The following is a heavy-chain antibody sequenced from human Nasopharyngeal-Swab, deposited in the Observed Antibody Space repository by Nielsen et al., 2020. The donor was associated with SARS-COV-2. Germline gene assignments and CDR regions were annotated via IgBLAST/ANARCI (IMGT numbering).Heavy chain of an antibody. J-gene: IGHJ6*02. CDR2: IKSKTDGGTT. CDR3: ARASIAAAGTRIYYYGMDV. D-gene: IGHD6-13*01. V-gene: IGHV3-15*01. Sequence: VRQAPGTGLAWVGRIKSKTDGGTTDYAAPVKGRFTISRDDSKNTLYLQMNSLRAEDTAVYYCARASIAAAGTRIYYYGMDVWGQGTTVTVSS.